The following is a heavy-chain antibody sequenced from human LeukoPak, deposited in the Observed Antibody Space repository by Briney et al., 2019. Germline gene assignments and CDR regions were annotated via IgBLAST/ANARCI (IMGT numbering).Heavy chain of an antibody. V-gene: IGHV4-59*12. J-gene: IGHJ6*02. CDR1: GGSIGPFY. D-gene: IGHD3-16*01. CDR2: ISDTGGA. Sequence: SETLSLTCSVSGGSIGPFYWSWIRQSPGKGLEWLGYISDTGGADYSPSPKSRVTISIDTSKNQISLKLTLVTVADTAVYFCARDFWQKRDRQWYYYGLDVWGQGTTVTVSS. CDR3: ARDFWQKRDRQWYYYGLDV.